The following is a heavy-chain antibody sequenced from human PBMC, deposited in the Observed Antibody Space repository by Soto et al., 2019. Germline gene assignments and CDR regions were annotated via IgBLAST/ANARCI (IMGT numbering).Heavy chain of an antibody. D-gene: IGHD1-26*01. J-gene: IGHJ6*02. CDR1: GYTFTSYG. Sequence: ASVKVSCKASGYTFTSYGISWVRQAPGQGLEWMGWISAYNGNTNYAQKLQGRVTTTTDTSTSTAYMELRSLRSDDTAVYYCARGGKSGSYTGYYYYYGTDVWGQGTTVTVSS. V-gene: IGHV1-18*01. CDR2: ISAYNGNT. CDR3: ARGGKSGSYTGYYYYYGTDV.